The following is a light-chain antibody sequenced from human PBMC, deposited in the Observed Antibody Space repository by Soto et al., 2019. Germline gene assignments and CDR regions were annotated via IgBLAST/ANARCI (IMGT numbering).Light chain of an antibody. CDR2: WAS. CDR1: QSVLTSSNSKNY. J-gene: IGKJ1*01. V-gene: IGKV4-1*01. CDR3: HQYYSSLQT. Sequence: DIVMTQSPDSLAVSLGERATINCKYSQSVLTSSNSKNYLAWYQQKPGQPPKLLIYWASTRESGVPDRFSGSGFGTDFTHTISSLQAEDLADYYWHQYYSSLQTFGQGTKVEIE.